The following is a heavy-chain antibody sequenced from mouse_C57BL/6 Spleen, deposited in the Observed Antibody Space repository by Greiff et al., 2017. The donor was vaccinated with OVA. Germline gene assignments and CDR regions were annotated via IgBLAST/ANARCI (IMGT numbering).Heavy chain of an antibody. CDR1: GYTFTSYW. D-gene: IGHD1-1*01. V-gene: IGHV1-50*01. CDR2: IDPSDSYT. CDR3: ARDGSRDYYAMDY. J-gene: IGHJ4*01. Sequence: QVQLKQPGAELVKPGASVKLSCKASGYTFTSYWMQWVKQRPGQGLEWIGEIDPSDSYTNYNQKFKGKATLTVDTSSSTAYMQLSSLTSEDSAVYYCARDGSRDYYAMDYWGQGTSVTVSS.